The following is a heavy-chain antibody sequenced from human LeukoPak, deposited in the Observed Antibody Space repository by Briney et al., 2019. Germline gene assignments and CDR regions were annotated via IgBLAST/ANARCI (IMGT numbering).Heavy chain of an antibody. CDR1: GFTFSTYS. V-gene: IGHV3-23*01. CDR2: ISGSDDST. Sequence: GSLRLSCAASGFTFSTYSMAWVRQAPGKGLEWVSVISGSDDSTYFADSVKGRFTISRDNSKNTLYLQMNSLRAEDTAVYYCARAAMVRGVDFFDYWGQGTLVTVSS. D-gene: IGHD3-10*01. CDR3: ARAAMVRGVDFFDY. J-gene: IGHJ4*02.